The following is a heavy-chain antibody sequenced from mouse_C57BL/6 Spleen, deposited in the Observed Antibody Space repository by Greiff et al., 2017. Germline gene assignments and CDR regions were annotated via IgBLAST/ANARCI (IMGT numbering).Heavy chain of an antibody. J-gene: IGHJ1*03. CDR3: ARANWDGRYWYFDV. Sequence: VQLQQPGAELVRPGTSVKLSCKASGYTFTSYWMHWVKQRPGQGLEWIGVIDPSDSYTNYNQKFKGKATLTVDTSSSTAYMQLSSLTSEDSAVYYCARANWDGRYWYFDVWGTGTTVTVSS. D-gene: IGHD4-1*01. CDR2: IDPSDSYT. V-gene: IGHV1-59*01. CDR1: GYTFTSYW.